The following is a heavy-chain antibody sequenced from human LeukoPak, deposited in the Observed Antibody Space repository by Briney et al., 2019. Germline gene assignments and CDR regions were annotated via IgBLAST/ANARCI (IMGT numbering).Heavy chain of an antibody. J-gene: IGHJ5*02. CDR2: IRGDGSMT. V-gene: IGHV3-74*01. Sequence: GGSLRLSCAASEFTFSAYWMHWVRQAPGKGLVWVSRIRGDGSMTNYADSVKGRFTMSRDNVKNTLYLQMNSLRVEGTAVYYCARDPRNVGLAPWGQGTLVTVSS. D-gene: IGHD2-15*01. CDR3: ARDPRNVGLAP. CDR1: EFTFSAYW.